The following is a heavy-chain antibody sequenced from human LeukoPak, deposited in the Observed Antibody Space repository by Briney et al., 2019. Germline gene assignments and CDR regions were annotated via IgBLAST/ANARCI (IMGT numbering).Heavy chain of an antibody. Sequence: PSETLSLTCTVSGGSISTYYWSWIRQPPGKGLEWLGYIFYTGSTNCNPSLKSRVTMSIDTSKNQFSLKLSSVTAADTAVYYCTRTYSSSSIDYWGQGALVTVSS. D-gene: IGHD6-6*01. CDR2: IFYTGST. J-gene: IGHJ4*02. CDR1: GGSISTYY. CDR3: TRTYSSSSIDY. V-gene: IGHV4-59*01.